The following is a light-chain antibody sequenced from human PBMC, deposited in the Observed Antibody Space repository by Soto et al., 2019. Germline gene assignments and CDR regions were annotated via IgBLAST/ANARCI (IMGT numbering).Light chain of an antibody. CDR3: QQRSNWPPEVT. Sequence: EIVFTQSPATLSLSPGERATLSCRASQSVSSYLAWYQQKPGQAPRLLIYDASNRATGIPARFSGSGSGTDFTLTIXSLEPEVFAVYYCQQRSNWPPEVTFGPGTKV. J-gene: IGKJ3*01. CDR1: QSVSSY. V-gene: IGKV3-11*01. CDR2: DAS.